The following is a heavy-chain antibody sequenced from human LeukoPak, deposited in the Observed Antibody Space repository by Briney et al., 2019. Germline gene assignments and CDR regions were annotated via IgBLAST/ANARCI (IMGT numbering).Heavy chain of an antibody. CDR3: ARDLGNSYVYFYVMDV. V-gene: IGHV3-30-3*01. Sequence: GGSLRLSCAASGFTFSSYAMHWVRQAPGKGLEWVALISYDGSNIYSADSVKGRFTISRDNSKNTMYLQMNSLRAEDTAVYYCARDLGNSYVYFYVMDVWGQGTAVTVSS. J-gene: IGHJ6*02. CDR1: GFTFSSYA. CDR2: ISYDGSNI. D-gene: IGHD2/OR15-2a*01.